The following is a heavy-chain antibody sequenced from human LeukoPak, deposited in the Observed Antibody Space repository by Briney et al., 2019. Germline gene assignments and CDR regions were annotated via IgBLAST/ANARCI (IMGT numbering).Heavy chain of an antibody. CDR1: GFSFSSYA. CDR3: ARAAGGGSYLSYAFDI. J-gene: IGHJ3*02. CDR2: ISHDGSNK. V-gene: IGHV3-30-3*01. D-gene: IGHD1-26*01. Sequence: SGKSLRLSCAASGFSFSSYAMHWVRQAPGKGLEWVAFISHDGSNKYYADSVKGRFTISRDSSKNTRYLQMNSLRADEMAVYYCARAAGGGSYLSYAFDIWGQGTMVTVSS.